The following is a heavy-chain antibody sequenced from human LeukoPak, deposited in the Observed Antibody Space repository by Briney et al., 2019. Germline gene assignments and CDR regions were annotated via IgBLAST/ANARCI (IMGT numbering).Heavy chain of an antibody. J-gene: IGHJ4*02. CDR3: ATGDCGGDCYSSYFDY. Sequence: GGSLRLSCAASTFTFSSYTMHWVRQAPGKGLAWVAVISYDGRNKYYADSVKGRFTISRDNSKSMLYLQMNSLRDEDTAVYYCATGDCGGDCYSSYFDYWGQGTLVTVSS. V-gene: IGHV3-30*04. CDR1: TFTFSSYT. CDR2: ISYDGRNK. D-gene: IGHD2-21*02.